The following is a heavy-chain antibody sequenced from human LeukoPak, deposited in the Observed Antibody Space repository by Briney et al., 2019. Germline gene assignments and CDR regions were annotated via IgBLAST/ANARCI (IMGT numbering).Heavy chain of an antibody. J-gene: IGHJ4*02. CDR3: AKDYGPLSRGWFDY. Sequence: GGSLRLSCAAFGFTFSSYAMSWVRQAPGKGLEWVSAISGSGGSTYYADSVKGRFTISRANSKNTLYLQMNSLRAEDTAVYSCAKDYGPLSRGWFDYWGQGTLVTVSS. V-gene: IGHV3-23*01. CDR2: ISGSGGST. D-gene: IGHD6-19*01. CDR1: GFTFSSYA.